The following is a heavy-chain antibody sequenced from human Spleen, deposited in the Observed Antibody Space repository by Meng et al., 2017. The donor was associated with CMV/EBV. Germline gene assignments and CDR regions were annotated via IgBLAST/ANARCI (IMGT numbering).Heavy chain of an antibody. CDR2: ISAYNGNT. V-gene: IGHV1-18*01. CDR3: ARDPIPRTMVRGVGLAYYYYYGMDV. Sequence: ASVKVSCKASGYSFTSYSISWVRQAPGQGLEWMGWISAYNGNTNYAQKVQGRVTMTTDTSTSTAYMELRSLRTDDTAVYYCARDPIPRTMVRGVGLAYYYYYGMDVWGQGTTVTVSS. D-gene: IGHD3-10*01. J-gene: IGHJ6*02. CDR1: GYSFTSYS.